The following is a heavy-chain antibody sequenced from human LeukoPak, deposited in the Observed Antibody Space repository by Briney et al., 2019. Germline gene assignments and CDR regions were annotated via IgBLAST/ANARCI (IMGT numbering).Heavy chain of an antibody. D-gene: IGHD3-22*01. V-gene: IGHV1-2*02. J-gene: IGHJ5*02. Sequence: ASVKVSRKASGYTFSDYYMHWVRQAPGEGLEWMGWINPNSGGTNSSQKFQGRVTMTRDTSISTAYMKLSRLRSDDTAVYYCAGEYYYDSNWFDPWGQGTLVTVSS. CDR1: GYTFSDYY. CDR3: AGEYYYDSNWFDP. CDR2: INPNSGGT.